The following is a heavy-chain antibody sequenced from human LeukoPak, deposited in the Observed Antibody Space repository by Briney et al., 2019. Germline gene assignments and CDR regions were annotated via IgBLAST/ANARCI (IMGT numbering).Heavy chain of an antibody. J-gene: IGHJ4*02. Sequence: SETLSLTCTVSGGSISSYYWSWIRQPPGKGLEWIGYIYNSGNTNYNPSLKSRVTISVDTSKNQFSLKLSSATAADTAVYYCARYCSSTSCYFWDFDYWGQGTLVTVSS. CDR3: ARYCSSTSCYFWDFDY. D-gene: IGHD2-2*01. V-gene: IGHV4-4*08. CDR1: GGSISSYY. CDR2: IYNSGNT.